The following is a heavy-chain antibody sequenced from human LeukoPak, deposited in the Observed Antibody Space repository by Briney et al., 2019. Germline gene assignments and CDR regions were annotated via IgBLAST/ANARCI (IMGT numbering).Heavy chain of an antibody. Sequence: PGRSLRLSCAASGFTFDDYDMRWVRQAPGKGLEWVSGISWNSGSIVYADSVKGRFTISRDNAKNPLYLQMNSLRAEDTALYYCAKDGDSAIIPHLYYWGQGTLVTVSS. V-gene: IGHV3-9*01. CDR3: AKDGDSAIIPHLYY. CDR1: GFTFDDYD. J-gene: IGHJ4*02. CDR2: ISWNSGSI. D-gene: IGHD1-26*01.